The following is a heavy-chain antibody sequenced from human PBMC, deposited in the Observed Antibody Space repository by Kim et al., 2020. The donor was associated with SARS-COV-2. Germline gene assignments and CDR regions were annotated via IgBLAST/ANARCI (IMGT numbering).Heavy chain of an antibody. CDR1: GGSISSYY. Sequence: SETLSLTCTVSGGSISSYYWSWIRQPPGKGLEWIGYIYYSGSTNYNPSLKSRVTISVDTSKNQFSLKLSSVTAADTAVYYCARVAGITIFGVVGWFDPWGQGTLVTVSS. D-gene: IGHD3-3*01. CDR2: IYYSGST. V-gene: IGHV4-59*01. J-gene: IGHJ5*02. CDR3: ARVAGITIFGVVGWFDP.